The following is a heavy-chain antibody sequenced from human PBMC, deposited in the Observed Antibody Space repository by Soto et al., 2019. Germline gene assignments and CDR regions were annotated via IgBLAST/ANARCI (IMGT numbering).Heavy chain of an antibody. D-gene: IGHD6-13*01. CDR1: GGTFNVYT. Sequence: QVQLVQSGAEVKKPGSSVKVSCKASGGTFNVYTIIWVRQAPGQGLEWMGRFIPMLAITNYAQRFQGRVTLTADTSTTTAYMELSSLTSEVTAVYYWALGSWSGETFDIWGQGTLVTVSS. CDR2: FIPMLAIT. V-gene: IGHV1-69*02. CDR3: ALGSWSGETFDI. J-gene: IGHJ3*02.